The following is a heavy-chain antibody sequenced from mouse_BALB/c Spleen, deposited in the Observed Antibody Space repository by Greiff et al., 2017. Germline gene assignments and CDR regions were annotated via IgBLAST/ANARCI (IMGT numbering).Heavy chain of an antibody. Sequence: VMLVESGPGLVAPSQSLSITCTVSGFSLTSYGVHWVRQPPGKGLEWLGVIWAGGSTNYNSALMSRLSISKDNSKSQVFLKMNSLQTDDTAMYYCASSYDYYAMDYWGQGTSVTVSS. CDR3: ASSYDYYAMDY. CDR1: GFSLTSYG. V-gene: IGHV2-9*02. D-gene: IGHD2-12*01. CDR2: IWAGGST. J-gene: IGHJ4*01.